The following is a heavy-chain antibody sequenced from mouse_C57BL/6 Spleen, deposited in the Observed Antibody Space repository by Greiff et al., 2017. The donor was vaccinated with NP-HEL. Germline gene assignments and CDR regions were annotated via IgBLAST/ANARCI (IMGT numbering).Heavy chain of an antibody. V-gene: IGHV2-6-1*01. D-gene: IGHD2-5*01. Sequence: QVQLKESGPGLVAPSQSLSITCTVSGFSLTSYGVHWVRQPPGKGLEWLVVIWSDGSTTYNSALKSRLSISKDNSKSQVFLKMNSLPTDDTAMYYCARHDYSNNYYAMDYWGQGTSVTVSS. CDR3: ARHDYSNNYYAMDY. CDR2: IWSDGST. CDR1: GFSLTSYG. J-gene: IGHJ4*01.